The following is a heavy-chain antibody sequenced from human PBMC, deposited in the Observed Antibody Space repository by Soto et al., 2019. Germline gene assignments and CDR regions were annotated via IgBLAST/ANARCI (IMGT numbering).Heavy chain of an antibody. J-gene: IGHJ6*02. CDR3: ARYISNLRYYHCAMDV. V-gene: IGHV5-51*01. CDR1: GYTFTDYW. Sequence: GESLKISCKGSGYTFTDYWIGWVRQLPGKGLEWMGIIYPGDSDTRYSPSFQGHVTITLDKFTNTAYLHWNTLRASDPVMYYCARYISNLRYYHCAMDVWGQGTTVTVSS. CDR2: IYPGDSDT. D-gene: IGHD3-3*01.